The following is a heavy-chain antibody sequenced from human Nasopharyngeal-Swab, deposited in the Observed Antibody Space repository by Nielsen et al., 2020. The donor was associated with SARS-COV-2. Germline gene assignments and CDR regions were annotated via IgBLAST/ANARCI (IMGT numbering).Heavy chain of an antibody. CDR3: ARRRFGEEQQNSNCYYYGMDV. J-gene: IGHJ6*02. D-gene: IGHD3-10*01. V-gene: IGHV4-39*01. CDR2: IYYSGST. CDR1: GGSTTSSSYY. Sequence: SETLSLTCTVSGGSTTSSSYYWGWIRQPPGKGREWIGSIYYSGSTYYNPSLKSRITISVDTSKNQFSLKLSSVTAADTAVYYCARRRFGEEQQNSNCYYYGMDVWGQGTTVTVSS.